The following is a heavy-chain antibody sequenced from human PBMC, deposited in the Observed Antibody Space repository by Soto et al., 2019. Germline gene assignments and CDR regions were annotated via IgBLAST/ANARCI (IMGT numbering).Heavy chain of an antibody. CDR1: GFTFSNAW. J-gene: IGHJ4*01. D-gene: IGHD3-22*01. Sequence: GGSLRLSCAASGFTFSNAWINWVRQAPGKGLEWVGRIKSKIDGGTTDFAAPVKGRFAISRDDSKNLAYIELNSLKTEDTGVYYFTTGSNITIITVRFDDWGNGTLVTISS. CDR3: TTGSNITIITVRFDD. CDR2: IKSKIDGGTT. V-gene: IGHV3-15*07.